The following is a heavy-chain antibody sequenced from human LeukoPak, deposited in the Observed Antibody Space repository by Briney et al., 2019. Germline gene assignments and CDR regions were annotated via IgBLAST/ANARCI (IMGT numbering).Heavy chain of an antibody. V-gene: IGHV1-69*04. CDR2: IIPILGIA. D-gene: IGHD4-17*01. CDR3: ARGLEDERPNDYEIFIGAFDI. J-gene: IGHJ3*02. Sequence: ASVKVSCKASGGTFSSYAISWVRQAPGQGLEWMGRIIPILGIANYAQKFQGRVTITADKSTSTAYMELSSLRSEDTAVYYCARGLEDERPNDYEIFIGAFDIWGQGTMVTVSS. CDR1: GGTFSSYA.